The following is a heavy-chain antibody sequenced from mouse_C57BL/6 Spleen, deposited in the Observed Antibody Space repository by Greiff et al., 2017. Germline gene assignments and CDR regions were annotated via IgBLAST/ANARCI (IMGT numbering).Heavy chain of an antibody. CDR1: GFNINDYY. CDR2: IDPEDGVT. CDR3: TIFFRYDGYPYAMDY. J-gene: IGHJ4*01. V-gene: IGHV14-1*01. Sequence: EVLLVASGAELIRPGASVKLSCTASGFNINDYYMHWVKQRPEQGLEWIGRIDPEDGVTEYAPKFQGKVTMTADTSSNTAYLQPSNLTSEDTAVYYCTIFFRYDGYPYAMDYWGQGTSVTVSS. D-gene: IGHD2-3*01.